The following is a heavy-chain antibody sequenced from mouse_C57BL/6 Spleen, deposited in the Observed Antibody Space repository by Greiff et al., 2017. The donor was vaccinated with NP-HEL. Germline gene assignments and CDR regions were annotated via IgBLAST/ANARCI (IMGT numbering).Heavy chain of an antibody. CDR3: AREEDYYYGSKPFYWYFDV. CDR1: GYTFTSYG. D-gene: IGHD1-1*01. Sequence: QVQLQQSGAELARPGASVKLSCKASGYTFTSYGISWVKQRTGQGLEWIGEIYPRSGNTYYNEKFKGKATLTADKSSSTAYMELRSLTSEDSAVYFCAREEDYYYGSKPFYWYFDVWGTGTTVTVSS. CDR2: IYPRSGNT. V-gene: IGHV1-81*01. J-gene: IGHJ1*03.